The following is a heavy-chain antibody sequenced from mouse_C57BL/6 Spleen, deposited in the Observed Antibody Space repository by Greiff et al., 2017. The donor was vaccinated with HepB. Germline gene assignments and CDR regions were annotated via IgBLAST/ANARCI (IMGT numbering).Heavy chain of an antibody. CDR3: ARYRDVGAMDY. CDR2: IDPSDSET. V-gene: IGHV1-52*01. J-gene: IGHJ4*01. CDR1: GYTFTSYW. Sequence: QVQLKQPGAELVRPGSSVKLSCKASGYTFTSYWMHWVKQRPIQGLEWIGNIDPSDSETHYNQKFKDKATLTVDKSSSTAYMQLSSLTSEDSAVYYCARYRDVGAMDYWGQGTSVTVSS. D-gene: IGHD3-3*01.